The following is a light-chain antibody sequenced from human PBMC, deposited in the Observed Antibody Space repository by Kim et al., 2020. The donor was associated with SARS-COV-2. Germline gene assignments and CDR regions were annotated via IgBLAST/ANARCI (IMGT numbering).Light chain of an antibody. CDR2: RDS. J-gene: IGLJ3*02. V-gene: IGLV3-9*01. Sequence: GALGQTARITCGRNNIGSKNVHWYQQKPGQAPVLVIYRDSNRPSGIPERFSGSNSGNTATLTISRAQAGDEADYYCQVWDSSHWVFGGGTQLTVL. CDR3: QVWDSSHWV. CDR1: NIGSKN.